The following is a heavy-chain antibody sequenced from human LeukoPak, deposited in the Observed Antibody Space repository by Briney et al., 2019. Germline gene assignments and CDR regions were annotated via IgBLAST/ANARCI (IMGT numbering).Heavy chain of an antibody. CDR2: VYFGGLT. CDR3: ASFEVDSIGNYYINV. D-gene: IGHD5-12*01. J-gene: IGHJ6*03. Sequence: PSETLSLTCTVSGDSVSSVGSSNYYWGWIRQTPGKGLQSIGSVYFGGLTYYSPSLESRVTISADTSRYQFFPNLTSVTAADTAVYFCASFEVDSIGNYYINVWGKGTAVIVS. V-gene: IGHV4-39*01. CDR1: GDSVSSVGSSNYY.